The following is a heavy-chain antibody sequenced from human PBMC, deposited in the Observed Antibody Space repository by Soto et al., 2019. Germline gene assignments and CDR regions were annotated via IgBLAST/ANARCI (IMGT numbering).Heavy chain of an antibody. Sequence: SETLSLTCTVSGASISDYYWSWVRQPAGKGLECIGRIYASGNTNYNPSLKSRVTMSVDTSKNQFSLTLISVTAADTAVYYCARESRSALGTVEHWGRGTLVTVSS. CDR1: GASISDYY. V-gene: IGHV4-4*07. CDR3: ARESRSALGTVEH. CDR2: IYASGNT. D-gene: IGHD6-13*01. J-gene: IGHJ4*02.